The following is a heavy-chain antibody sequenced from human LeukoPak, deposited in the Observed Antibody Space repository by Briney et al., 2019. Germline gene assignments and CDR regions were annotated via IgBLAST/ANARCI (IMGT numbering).Heavy chain of an antibody. Sequence: GGSLRLSCAASGFTFSSYAMHWVRQAPGQGLEWVAVISYDGSNKYYADSVKGRFTISRDNSKNTLYLQMNSLRAEDTAVYYCARDSRIAARPSGDYWGQGTLVTVSS. CDR1: GFTFSSYA. CDR3: ARDSRIAARPSGDY. J-gene: IGHJ4*02. CDR2: ISYDGSNK. V-gene: IGHV3-30-3*01. D-gene: IGHD6-6*01.